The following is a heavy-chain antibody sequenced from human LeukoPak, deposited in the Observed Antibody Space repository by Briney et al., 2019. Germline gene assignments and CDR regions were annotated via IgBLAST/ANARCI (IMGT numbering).Heavy chain of an antibody. J-gene: IGHJ4*02. Sequence: PGGSLRLTCAASGFTFSSYAMHWVRQAPGKGLEWVAVISYDGSNKYYADSVKGRFTISRDNSKNTLYLQMNSLRAEDTAVYYCARAMVCNYWGQGTLVTVSS. CDR3: ARAMVCNY. CDR2: ISYDGSNK. V-gene: IGHV3-30-3*01. CDR1: GFTFSSYA. D-gene: IGHD3-10*01.